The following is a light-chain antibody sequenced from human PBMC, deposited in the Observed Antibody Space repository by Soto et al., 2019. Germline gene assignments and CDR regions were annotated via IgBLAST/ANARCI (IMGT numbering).Light chain of an antibody. V-gene: IGLV2-14*01. CDR2: EVS. CDR1: SSDVGGYNY. Sequence: QAVVTQPPSASGSPGQSVTISCTGTSSDVGGYNYVSWYQQHPGKAPKLMIYEVSNRPSGVSNRFSGSKSGNTASLTISGLQAEDEADYYCSSYTTTSTLGVFGGGTKVTVL. J-gene: IGLJ2*01. CDR3: SSYTTTSTLGV.